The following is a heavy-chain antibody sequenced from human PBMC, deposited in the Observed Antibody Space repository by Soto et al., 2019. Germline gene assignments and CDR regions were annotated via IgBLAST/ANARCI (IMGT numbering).Heavy chain of an antibody. D-gene: IGHD4-4*01. J-gene: IGHJ4*02. CDR3: AKDRDDYRNYVFDY. V-gene: IGHV3-23*01. CDR1: GFTFTNYA. CDR2: SSVSGSGGST. Sequence: EVQLLESGGGLVQPGGSLRLSCAASGFTFTNYAMTGVRRAPGKGLEWVSISSVSGSGGSTNNADSVKGRFTISRDNSKNTLYLQMNSLRVEDTAVYYCAKDRDDYRNYVFDYWGQGTLVTVSS.